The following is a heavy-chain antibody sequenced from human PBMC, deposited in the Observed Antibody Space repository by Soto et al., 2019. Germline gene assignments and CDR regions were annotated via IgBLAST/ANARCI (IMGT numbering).Heavy chain of an antibody. Sequence: EVQLVESGGGLVQPGRSLRLSCTASGFTFGDYAMSWVRQAPGKGLEWVGFIRSKAYGGTTEYAASVKGRFTISRDDSKSIAYLQMNSLKTEDTAVYYCTRMRRYCSGGSCYWFDPWGQGTLDTVSS. V-gene: IGHV3-49*04. CDR1: GFTFGDYA. J-gene: IGHJ5*02. D-gene: IGHD2-15*01. CDR2: IRSKAYGGTT. CDR3: TRMRRYCSGGSCYWFDP.